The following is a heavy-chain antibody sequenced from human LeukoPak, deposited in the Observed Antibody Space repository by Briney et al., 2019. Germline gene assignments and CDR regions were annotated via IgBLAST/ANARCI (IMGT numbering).Heavy chain of an antibody. Sequence: ASVKVSCKVSGYTLTELSMHWVRQAPGKGLEWMGWINPNSGGTNYAQKFQGRVTMTRDTSISTAYMELSRLRSDDTAVYYCARVGATILWYFDLWGRGTLVTVSS. V-gene: IGHV1-2*02. CDR1: GYTLTELS. CDR3: ARVGATILWYFDL. D-gene: IGHD1-26*01. J-gene: IGHJ2*01. CDR2: INPNSGGT.